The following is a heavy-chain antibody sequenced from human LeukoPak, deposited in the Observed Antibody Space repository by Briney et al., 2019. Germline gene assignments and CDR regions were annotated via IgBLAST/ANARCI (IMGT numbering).Heavy chain of an antibody. CDR2: FTSSSSSK. CDR3: ARGWGFYYFDS. CDR1: GFTFSAYT. V-gene: IGHV3-21*01. D-gene: IGHD2/OR15-2a*01. Sequence: PGGSLRLSCAASGFTFSAYTMSWVRQAPGKGLEWVSSFTSSSSSKYYADSVKGRFTISRDNAKNSLYLQLNSLRAEDTAVYYCARGWGFYYFDSWGQGTLVTVSS. J-gene: IGHJ4*02.